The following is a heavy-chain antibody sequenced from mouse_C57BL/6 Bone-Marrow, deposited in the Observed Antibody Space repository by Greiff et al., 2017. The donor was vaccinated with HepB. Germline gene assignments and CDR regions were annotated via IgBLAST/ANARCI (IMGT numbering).Heavy chain of an antibody. Sequence: QVQLQQPGAELVMPGASVKLSCKASGYTFTSYWMHWVKQRPGQGLEWIGEIDPSDSYTNYNQKFKGKSTLTVDKSSSTAYMQLSSLTSEDSAVYYCARVYYGYDVGYYYAMDYWGQGTSVTVSS. CDR1: GYTFTSYW. V-gene: IGHV1-69*01. J-gene: IGHJ4*01. CDR3: ARVYYGYDVGYYYAMDY. D-gene: IGHD2-2*01. CDR2: IDPSDSYT.